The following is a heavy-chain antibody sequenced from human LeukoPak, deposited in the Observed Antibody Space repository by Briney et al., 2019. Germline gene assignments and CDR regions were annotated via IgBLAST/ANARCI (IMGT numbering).Heavy chain of an antibody. CDR2: ISYDGSNK. J-gene: IGHJ4*02. Sequence: GGSLRLSCAASGFTFSSYAMHWVRQAPGKGLKWVAVISYDGSNKYYADSVKGRFTISRDNSKNTLYLQMNSLRAEDTAVYYCAKDPDGDYYDSSGYLHWGQGTLVTVSS. V-gene: IGHV3-30*04. CDR3: AKDPDGDYYDSSGYLH. D-gene: IGHD3-22*01. CDR1: GFTFSSYA.